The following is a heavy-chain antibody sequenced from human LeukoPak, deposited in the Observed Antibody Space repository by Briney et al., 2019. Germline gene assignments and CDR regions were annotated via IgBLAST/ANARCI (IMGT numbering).Heavy chain of an antibody. J-gene: IGHJ6*02. D-gene: IGHD2-21*02. CDR1: GYTFTSYG. Sequence: GASVKVSCKASGYTFTSYGISWVRQAPGQGLEWMGRISAYNGNTNYAQKLQGRVTMTTDTSTSTAYMELRSLRSDDTAVYYCARDFVVVTSHYYYGMDVWGQGTTVTVSS. V-gene: IGHV1-18*01. CDR2: ISAYNGNT. CDR3: ARDFVVVTSHYYYGMDV.